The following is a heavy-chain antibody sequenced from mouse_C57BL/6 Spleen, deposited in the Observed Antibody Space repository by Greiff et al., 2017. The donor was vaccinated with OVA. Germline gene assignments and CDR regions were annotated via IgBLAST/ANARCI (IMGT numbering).Heavy chain of an antibody. CDR1: GYTFTSYG. Sequence: VQLVESGAELARPGASVKLSCKASGYTFTSYGISWVKQRTGQGLEWIGEIYPRSGNTYYNEKFKGKATLTADKSSSTAYMELRSLTSEDSAVYFCARGDHLYFDYWGQGTTLTVSS. CDR2: IYPRSGNT. J-gene: IGHJ2*01. V-gene: IGHV1-81*01. CDR3: ARGDHLYFDY.